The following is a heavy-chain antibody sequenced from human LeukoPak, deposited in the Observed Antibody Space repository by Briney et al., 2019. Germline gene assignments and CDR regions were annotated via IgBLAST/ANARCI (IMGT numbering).Heavy chain of an antibody. D-gene: IGHD4-17*01. CDR3: ARRPTGIDY. CDR1: GGSFSGYY. Sequence: SETLSLTCAVYGGSFSGYYWNWIRQSPGKGLEWIGEINHSGSTNYNPSPKSRVTISLDTSNNQFSLKLSSVTAADTAVYYCARRPTGIDYWGQGTLVTVSS. CDR2: INHSGST. V-gene: IGHV4-34*01. J-gene: IGHJ4*02.